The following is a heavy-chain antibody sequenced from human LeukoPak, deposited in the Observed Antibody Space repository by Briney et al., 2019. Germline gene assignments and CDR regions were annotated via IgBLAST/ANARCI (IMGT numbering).Heavy chain of an antibody. CDR2: INHSGST. CDR1: GGSFSGYY. D-gene: IGHD3-9*01. J-gene: IGHJ4*02. CDR3: ARGPYDILTGYYTGTDFDY. V-gene: IGHV4-34*01. Sequence: PSETLSLTCAVDGGSFSGYYWGWIRQPPGKGLEWIGEINHSGSTNYNPSLKSRVTISVDTSKNQFSLKLSSVTAADTAVYYCARGPYDILTGYYTGTDFDYWGQGTLVTVSS.